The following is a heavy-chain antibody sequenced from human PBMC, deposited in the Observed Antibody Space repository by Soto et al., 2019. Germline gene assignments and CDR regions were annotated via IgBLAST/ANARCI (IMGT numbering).Heavy chain of an antibody. Sequence: LFVTCTVSGDSITGSYWSWIRQPPGKTLEWIGYIYHSGTTTYNPSLKSRVSISVDTSKNQFSLRLTSVIAADTAVYYCARDMPYAAGSLAGCDYWGQGILVTVSS. V-gene: IGHV4-59*01. CDR3: ARDMPYAAGSLAGCDY. D-gene: IGHD1-26*01. CDR2: IYHSGTT. CDR1: GDSITGSY. J-gene: IGHJ4*02.